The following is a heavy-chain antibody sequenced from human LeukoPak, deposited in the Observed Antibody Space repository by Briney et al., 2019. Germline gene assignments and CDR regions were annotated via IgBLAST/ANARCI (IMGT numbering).Heavy chain of an antibody. V-gene: IGHV3-23*01. CDR3: AKGNSRIAAAGTYDY. CDR2: ISGSGGST. J-gene: IGHJ4*02. CDR1: GFSFSTNW. D-gene: IGHD6-13*01. Sequence: GGSLRLSCAASGFSFSTNWMDWIRQAPGKGLEWVSAISGSGGSTHYADSVKGRFTISRDNSKNTLYLQMNSLRAEDTAVYYCAKGNSRIAAAGTYDYWGQGTLVTVSS.